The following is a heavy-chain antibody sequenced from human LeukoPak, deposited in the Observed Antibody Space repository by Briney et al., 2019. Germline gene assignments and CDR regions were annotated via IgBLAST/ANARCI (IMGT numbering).Heavy chain of an antibody. V-gene: IGHV1-2*02. CDR3: ARLSYDSSGYYNWFDP. CDR2: INPNSGGT. Sequence: GASVKVSCKASGYTFTGYYMHWVRQAPGQGLEWMGWINPNSGGTNYAQKFQGRVTMTRDTSISTGYMELSRLRSDDTAVYYCARLSYDSSGYYNWFDPWGQGTLVTVSS. D-gene: IGHD3-22*01. J-gene: IGHJ5*02. CDR1: GYTFTGYY.